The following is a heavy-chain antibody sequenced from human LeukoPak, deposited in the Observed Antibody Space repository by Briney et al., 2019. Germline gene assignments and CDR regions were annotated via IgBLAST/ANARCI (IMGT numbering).Heavy chain of an antibody. D-gene: IGHD3-9*01. CDR3: ARGYDILTPWDY. V-gene: IGHV1-18*01. CDR1: GYTFTSYG. Sequence: ASVKVSCKASGYTFTSYGISWVRHAPVQGLVWMGWVTAYNGNTNYAQKLQGRVTMTTHTSTSTAYMELRSLRSDETAVYYCARGYDILTPWDYWGQGTLVTVSS. CDR2: VTAYNGNT. J-gene: IGHJ4*02.